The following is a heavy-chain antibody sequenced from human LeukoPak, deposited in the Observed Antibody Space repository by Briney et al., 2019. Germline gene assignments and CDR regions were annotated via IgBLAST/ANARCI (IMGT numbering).Heavy chain of an antibody. D-gene: IGHD2-2*01. Sequence: SETLSLTCAVYGGSFSGYYWSWIRQPPGKGLEWIGEINHSGSTNYNPSLKSRVTISVDTSKNQFSLKLSSVTAADTAVYYCARGRKRLVVQAAHIPYYYYYMDVWGEGTTVTVSS. V-gene: IGHV4-34*01. CDR3: ARGRKRLVVQAAHIPYYYYYMDV. J-gene: IGHJ6*03. CDR1: GGSFSGYY. CDR2: INHSGST.